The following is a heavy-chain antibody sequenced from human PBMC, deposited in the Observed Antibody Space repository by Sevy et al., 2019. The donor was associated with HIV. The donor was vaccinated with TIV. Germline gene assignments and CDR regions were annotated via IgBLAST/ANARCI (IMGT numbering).Heavy chain of an antibody. V-gene: IGHV3-7*01. Sequence: GGSLRLSCAASGFSFTSYCMSWVRQTPEKGLEWVANINQVGTEKNYVDSVKGRFTISRDNAKNSLYLQMNSLRAEDTDVYYCANKGGSRPNDALDTRGQGTMVTVSS. CDR2: INQVGTEK. CDR3: ANKGGSRPNDALDT. J-gene: IGHJ3*02. CDR1: GFSFTSYC. D-gene: IGHD3-10*01.